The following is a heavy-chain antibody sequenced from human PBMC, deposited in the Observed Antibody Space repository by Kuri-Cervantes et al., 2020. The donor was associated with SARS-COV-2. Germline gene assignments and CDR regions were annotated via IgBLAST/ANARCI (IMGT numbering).Heavy chain of an antibody. V-gene: IGHV2-70*11. D-gene: IGHD6-19*01. CDR2: IDWDDDK. J-gene: IGHJ6*02. Sequence: SGPTLVKPTQILTLTCTFSGFSLSTSGMCVSWIRQPPGKALEWLARIDWDDDKYYSTSLKTRLTISKDTSKNQVVLTMTNVDPVDTATYYCARIPYSSGSGDYYYYGMDVWGQGTTVTVSS. CDR3: ARIPYSSGSGDYYYYGMDV. CDR1: GFSLSTSGMC.